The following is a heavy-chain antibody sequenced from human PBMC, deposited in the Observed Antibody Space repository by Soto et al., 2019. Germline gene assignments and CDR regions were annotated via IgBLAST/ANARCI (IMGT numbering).Heavy chain of an antibody. CDR3: ARLPKGSLVTA. D-gene: IGHD2-21*02. CDR2: ISSGSDNI. V-gene: IGHV3-48*02. J-gene: IGHJ4*02. CDR1: GFRFSDHS. Sequence: LVESGGDLVSPGGSLRLSCVASGFRFSDHSMTWVRQAPGKGLQWIAYISSGSDNIYYAESVRGRFTVSRDNAKNALFLQMNSLRDDDTATYYCARLPKGSLVTAWGQGTRVTVSS.